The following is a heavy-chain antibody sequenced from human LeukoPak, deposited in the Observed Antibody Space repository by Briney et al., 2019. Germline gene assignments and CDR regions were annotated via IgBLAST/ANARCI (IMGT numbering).Heavy chain of an antibody. CDR3: ASGSGWTFEY. J-gene: IGHJ4*02. CDR2: IKEDGSEK. V-gene: IGHV3-7*01. CDR1: RFTFTTRW. D-gene: IGHD6-19*01. Sequence: QPGGSLRLSCAASRFTFTTRWMNWVRQAPGKGLEWVAIIKEDGSEKLYVDSVKGRFTISRDNAKNSLYLQMDNLRAEDTAVYYCASGSGWTFEYWGQGTQVIVSS.